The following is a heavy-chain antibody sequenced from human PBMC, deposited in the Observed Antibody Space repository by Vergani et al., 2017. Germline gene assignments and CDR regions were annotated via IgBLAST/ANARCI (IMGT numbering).Heavy chain of an antibody. D-gene: IGHD3-22*01. CDR1: GFTFSSYA. Sequence: EVQLLESGGGLVQPGGSLRLSCAASGFTFSSYAMSWVRQAPGKGLEWVSAISGSGGSTYYADSVKGRFTISRDNSKNTLYLQMNSLRAEDTAVYYCAKDDYDSSGYYLGALDIWGQGTMVTVSS. V-gene: IGHV3-23*01. CDR2: ISGSGGST. J-gene: IGHJ3*02. CDR3: AKDDYDSSGYYLGALDI.